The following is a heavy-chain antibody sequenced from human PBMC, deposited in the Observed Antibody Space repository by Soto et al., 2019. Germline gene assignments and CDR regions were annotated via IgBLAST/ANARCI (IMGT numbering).Heavy chain of an antibody. V-gene: IGHV3-21*01. Sequence: PGGSLRLSCAASGYIFGTYTMHWVRQAPGKGLEWASSISKSGTYLTSAETVKGRFSISRDNDKKSLFLQMNSLRHADTAVYYCAAARAQWLKGSRASYYGQGSLVT. D-gene: IGHD6-19*01. J-gene: IGHJ4*02. CDR1: GYIFGTYT. CDR3: AAARAQWLKGSRASY. CDR2: ISKSGTYL.